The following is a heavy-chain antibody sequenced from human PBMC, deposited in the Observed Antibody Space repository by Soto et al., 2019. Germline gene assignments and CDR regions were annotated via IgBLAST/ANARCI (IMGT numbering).Heavy chain of an antibody. Sequence: QVQLVESGGGLVKPGGSLRLSCAASRFTFTDFHMTWLRQAPGKGLEWVSSIHPFGLTIDYADSVKGRFTISRDNAKTSLYLHMNRLRPDDTAVYYCARGRGDFGSWGQGSVVTVSS. CDR1: RFTFTDFH. CDR3: ARGRGDFGS. V-gene: IGHV3-11*01. CDR2: IHPFGLTI. J-gene: IGHJ4*02.